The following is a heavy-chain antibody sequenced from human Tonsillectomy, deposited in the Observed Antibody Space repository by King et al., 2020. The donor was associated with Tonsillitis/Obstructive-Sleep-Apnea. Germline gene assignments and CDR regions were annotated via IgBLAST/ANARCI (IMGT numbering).Heavy chain of an antibody. J-gene: IGHJ4*02. D-gene: IGHD1-7*01. V-gene: IGHV3-9*01. CDR2: INWNSGSI. CDR3: AKGSSAGGELSFDS. Sequence: QLVQSGGGLVQPGRSLRLSCAASGFTFDNYAMHWVRQDPGKGLEWGSGINWNSGSIDYADSVKGRFTISRDNGKNSLYLQMNSLRAEDTALYHCAKGSSAGGELSFDSCGQGDLVTVSS. CDR1: GFTFDNYA.